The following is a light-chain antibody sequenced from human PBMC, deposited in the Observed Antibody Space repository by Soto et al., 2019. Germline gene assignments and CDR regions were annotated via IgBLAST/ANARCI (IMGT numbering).Light chain of an antibody. V-gene: IGLV2-11*02. CDR3: YSNAGRPCV. CDR2: DVN. J-gene: IGLJ3*02. Sequence: QSVLTQPPSVSAAPGQKVTVSCSGSRSNIGNNYVSWYQHLPGTAPKLLIIDVNNRPSGVPNRFSGSKSGNTASLTISGLQAEDEADYYCYSNAGRPCVFGGGTKLTVL. CDR1: RSNIGNNY.